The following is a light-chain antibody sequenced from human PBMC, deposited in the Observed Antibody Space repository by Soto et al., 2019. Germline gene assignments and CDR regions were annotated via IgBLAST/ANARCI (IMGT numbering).Light chain of an antibody. CDR2: DSS. CDR3: QYHTDWPPYT. V-gene: IGKV3-11*02. Sequence: EMVLTQSPATLSLSPGDRGTLSCRASQSVGRYLAWYQQRPGQAPRLLIYDSSNRVTGIPARFSGNGSGRDFTLTISSLEPEDFAVYYCQYHTDWPPYTFGQGTTLEI. CDR1: QSVGRY. J-gene: IGKJ2*01.